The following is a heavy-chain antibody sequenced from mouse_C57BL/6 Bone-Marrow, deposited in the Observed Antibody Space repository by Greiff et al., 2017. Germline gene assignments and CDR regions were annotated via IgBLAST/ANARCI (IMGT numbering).Heavy chain of an antibody. J-gene: IGHJ2*01. V-gene: IGHV1-55*01. CDR3: ARWGDYDDY. D-gene: IGHD2-4*01. Sequence: VKLQQPGAELVKPGASVKMSCKASGYTFTSYWITWVKQRPGQGLEWIGDIYPGSGSTNYNEKFKSKATLTVDTSSSTAYMQLSSLTSEDAAVYYCARWGDYDDYWGQGTTLTVSS. CDR2: IYPGSGST. CDR1: GYTFTSYW.